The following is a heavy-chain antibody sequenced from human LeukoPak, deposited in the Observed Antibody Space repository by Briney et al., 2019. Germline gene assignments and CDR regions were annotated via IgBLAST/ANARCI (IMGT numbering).Heavy chain of an antibody. CDR2: IYTGGGT. Sequence: GGSLRLSCAASESIVSGNYMTWVRQAPGKGLEWLSVIYTGGGTYYADSVKGRFTISRDTSKTTVYLQMNSLRGDDTAIYYCAHYDFWSGHALDIWGQGTVVTVSS. CDR3: AHYDFWSGHALDI. D-gene: IGHD3-3*01. V-gene: IGHV3-66*01. J-gene: IGHJ3*02. CDR1: ESIVSGNY.